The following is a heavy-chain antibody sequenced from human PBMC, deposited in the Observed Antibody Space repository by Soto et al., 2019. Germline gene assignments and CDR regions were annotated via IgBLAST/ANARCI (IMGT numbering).Heavy chain of an antibody. CDR3: ARQVVITFGGVIGPVDY. Sequence: PSETLSLTCTVSGGSISSYYWGWIRQPPGKGLEWIGSIYYRGSTYYNPSLKSRVTISVDTSKNQFSLKLSSVTAADTAVYYCARQVVITFGGVIGPVDYWGQGTLVTVSS. V-gene: IGHV4-39*01. CDR2: IYYRGST. CDR1: GGSISSYY. D-gene: IGHD3-16*02. J-gene: IGHJ4*02.